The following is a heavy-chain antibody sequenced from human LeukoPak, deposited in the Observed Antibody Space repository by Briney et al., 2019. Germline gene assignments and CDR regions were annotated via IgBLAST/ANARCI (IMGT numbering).Heavy chain of an antibody. CDR2: IYTSGST. J-gene: IGHJ6*03. CDR3: ARASNYYDSSGYYYYYYMDV. V-gene: IGHV4-4*07. Sequence: SETLSLTCTVSGGSISSYYWSWIRQPAGKGLEWIGRIYTSGSTTYNPSLKSRVTMSVDTSKNQFSLKLSSVTAADTAVYYCARASNYYDSSGYYYYYYMDVWGKGTTVTISS. D-gene: IGHD3-22*01. CDR1: GGSISSYY.